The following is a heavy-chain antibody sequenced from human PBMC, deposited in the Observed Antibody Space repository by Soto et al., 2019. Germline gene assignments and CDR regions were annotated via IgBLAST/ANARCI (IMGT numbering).Heavy chain of an antibody. CDR2: ISYDESEQ. CDR3: AKAIYGDYAPFDF. V-gene: IGHV3-30*18. CDR1: GFTFSDYG. J-gene: IGHJ4*02. Sequence: QVQLAESGGGVVQPGRSLRLTCAASGFTFSDYGMHWVRRAPGKGLEWEAVISYDESEQHYADSVKGRLTISRDNSKNTLYLQMNSLRTEDTAIYYCAKAIYGDYAPFDFWGQGTLVTVSS. D-gene: IGHD4-17*01.